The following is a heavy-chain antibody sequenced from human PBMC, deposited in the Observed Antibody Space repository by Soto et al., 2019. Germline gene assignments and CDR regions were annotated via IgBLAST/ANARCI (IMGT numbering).Heavy chain of an antibody. D-gene: IGHD6-13*01. CDR2: IIPAFRKA. CDR1: GGTFSSYG. J-gene: IGHJ5*02. CDR3: ARDRGIAAAGSGGNWLDP. V-gene: IGHV1-69*01. Sequence: QVQLVQSGAEVKKPGSSVKVSCKASGGTFSSYGISWVRQAPGQGLEWMGVIIPAFRKANYAQKFQGRVTITADESTSTAYMELSSLRSEDTAVYYCARDRGIAAAGSGGNWLDPWGQGTLVTVSS.